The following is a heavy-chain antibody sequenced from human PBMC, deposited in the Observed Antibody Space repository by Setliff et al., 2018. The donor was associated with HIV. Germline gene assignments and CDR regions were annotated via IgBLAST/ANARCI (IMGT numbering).Heavy chain of an antibody. V-gene: IGHV4-38-2*02. J-gene: IGHJ5*02. Sequence: PSETLSLTCTVSGYSISNDYYWGWIRQPPGKGLEWIASIYHSGNTYYNPSLKSRVTISVDTSKNQFSLRLSSVTAADTAVYYCARVKSIKTTLVRLWPRFDLWGQGTQVTVSS. D-gene: IGHD3-10*01. CDR3: ARVKSIKTTLVRLWPRFDL. CDR2: IYHSGNT. CDR1: GYSISNDYY.